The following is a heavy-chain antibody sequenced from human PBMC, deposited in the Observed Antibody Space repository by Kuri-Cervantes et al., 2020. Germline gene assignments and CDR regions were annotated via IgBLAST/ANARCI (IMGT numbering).Heavy chain of an antibody. CDR3: ARGVRWFGEPYYFDY. Sequence: GGSLRLSCAASGFTFSDYYMSWIRQAPGKGLGWVSYISSSGSTIYYADSVKGRFTISRDNAKNSLYLQMNSLRAEDTAVYYCARGVRWFGEPYYFDYWGQGTLVTVSS. CDR1: GFTFSDYY. D-gene: IGHD3-10*01. CDR2: ISSSGSTI. J-gene: IGHJ4*02. V-gene: IGHV3-11*04.